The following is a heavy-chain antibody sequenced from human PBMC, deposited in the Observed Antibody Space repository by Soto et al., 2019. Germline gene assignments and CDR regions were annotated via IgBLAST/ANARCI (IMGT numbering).Heavy chain of an antibody. Sequence: EVQLLESGGGLVQPGGSLRLSCAASGFTFSTYAMSWVRQAPGKGLEWVSAISGSGGSTYYADSVKGRFTISRDNSKNTLYLQMNSLRAEDTAVYYCAKDQVINWGPQLSFDWGQGTLVTVSS. CDR3: AKDQVINWGPQLSFD. CDR2: ISGSGGST. J-gene: IGHJ4*02. D-gene: IGHD7-27*01. CDR1: GFTFSTYA. V-gene: IGHV3-23*01.